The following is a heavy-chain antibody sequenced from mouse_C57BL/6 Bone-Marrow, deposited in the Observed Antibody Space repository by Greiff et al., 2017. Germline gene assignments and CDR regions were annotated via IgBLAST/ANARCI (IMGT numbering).Heavy chain of an antibody. CDR3: ARGDSSGYLYYFDY. D-gene: IGHD3-2*02. CDR1: GYTFTSYW. CDR2: IDPSDSYT. V-gene: IGHV1-69*01. Sequence: QVQLQQPGAELVMPGASVKLSCKASGYTFTSYWMHWVKQRPGQGLEWIGEIDPSDSYTNYNQKFKGKSTLTVDKSSSTAYMQLSSLTSADSAVYYCARGDSSGYLYYFDYWGQGTTLTVSS. J-gene: IGHJ2*01.